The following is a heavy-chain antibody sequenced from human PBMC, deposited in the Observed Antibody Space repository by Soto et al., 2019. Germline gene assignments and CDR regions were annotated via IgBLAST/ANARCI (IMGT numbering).Heavy chain of an antibody. V-gene: IGHV3-7*01. D-gene: IGHD3-10*01. Sequence: DVQLVESGGGLVQPGGSLRLSCAASGFTFSTYWMSWVRQAPGKGLEWVANINEDGGRDYYVDSLKGRFTISRDNAKNPLYLQLNSLRVDDTAVYYSAGGGSAYAEGAYWGQGTLVTVSS. CDR3: AGGGSAYAEGAY. CDR2: INEDGGRD. CDR1: GFTFSTYW. J-gene: IGHJ4*02.